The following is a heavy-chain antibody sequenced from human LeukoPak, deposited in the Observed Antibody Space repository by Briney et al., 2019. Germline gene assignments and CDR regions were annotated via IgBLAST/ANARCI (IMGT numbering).Heavy chain of an antibody. Sequence: PSGTLSLTCAVSGGSISSSNWWSWVRQPPGKGLEWIGEIYHSGSTNYNPSLKSRVTISVDKSKNQFSLKLSSVTAADTAVYYCARDPMGWTTFNDAFDIWGQGTMVTVSS. V-gene: IGHV4-4*02. CDR3: ARDPMGWTTFNDAFDI. D-gene: IGHD1-1*01. CDR1: GGSISSSNW. CDR2: IYHSGST. J-gene: IGHJ3*02.